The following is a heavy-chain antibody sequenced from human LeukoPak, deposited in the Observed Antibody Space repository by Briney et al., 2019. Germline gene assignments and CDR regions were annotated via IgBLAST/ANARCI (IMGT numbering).Heavy chain of an antibody. D-gene: IGHD1-26*01. CDR3: ARIEDPISRRELHY. CDR2: IGSSSSYI. Sequence: PGGSLRLSCAASGFTFSSYSMNWVRQAPGKGLEWVSSIGSSSSYIYYADSVKGRFTISRDNAKNSLYLQMNSLRAEDTAVYYCARIEDPISRRELHYWGQGTLVTVSS. J-gene: IGHJ4*02. V-gene: IGHV3-21*01. CDR1: GFTFSSYS.